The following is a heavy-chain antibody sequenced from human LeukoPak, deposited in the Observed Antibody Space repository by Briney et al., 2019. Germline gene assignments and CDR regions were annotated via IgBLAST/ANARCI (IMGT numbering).Heavy chain of an antibody. J-gene: IGHJ6*03. Sequence: SETLSLTXAVSGYSISSGYYWGWIRQPPGKGLEWIGSIYHSGGTYYNPSLKSRVTMSVDTSKNQFSLKLSSVTAADTAVYYCARDRYYEVYYYYMDVWGKGTTVTVSS. CDR2: IYHSGGT. D-gene: IGHD2/OR15-2a*01. V-gene: IGHV4-38-2*02. CDR1: GYSISSGYY. CDR3: ARDRYYEVYYYYMDV.